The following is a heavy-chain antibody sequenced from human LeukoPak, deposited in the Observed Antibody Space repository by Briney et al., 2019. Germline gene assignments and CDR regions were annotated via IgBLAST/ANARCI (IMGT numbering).Heavy chain of an antibody. Sequence: GASLELSCAASGFTVSSNYLSWVRQAPGQGLEWVSGINSGSSSSHAASVKDRITISTGNSTNTLDLQMNSLRAEDTAAFYCYSRIVLGSRVINEDWGQGDLGTVSS. D-gene: IGHD3-22*01. V-gene: IGHV3-66*01. CDR3: YSRIVLGSRVINED. CDR2: INSGSSS. J-gene: IGHJ4*02. CDR1: GFTVSSNY.